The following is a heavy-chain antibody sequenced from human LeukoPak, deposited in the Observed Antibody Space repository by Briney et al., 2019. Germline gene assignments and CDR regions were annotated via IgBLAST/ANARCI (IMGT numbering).Heavy chain of an antibody. Sequence: SETLSLTCTVSGGSIDSHYWSWNRQSAGKGLEWIGRFFTGGSTYYNPSLESRVTMSVDTSKNQFSPKLRSVTAADTAVYFCARGSGVAVGMDVWGQGTTVIVSS. CDR1: GGSIDSHY. J-gene: IGHJ6*02. CDR2: FFTGGST. CDR3: ARGSGVAVGMDV. V-gene: IGHV4-4*07. D-gene: IGHD6-19*01.